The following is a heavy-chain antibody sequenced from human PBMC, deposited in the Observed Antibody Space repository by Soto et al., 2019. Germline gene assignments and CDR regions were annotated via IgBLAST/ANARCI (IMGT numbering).Heavy chain of an antibody. V-gene: IGHV3-53*01. D-gene: IGHD3-10*01. CDR2: IYTGGRT. CDR3: ASSTSAPGYFDY. CDR1: GFTVSSNY. J-gene: IGHJ4*02. Sequence: AGGSLRLSCAASGFTVSSNYMSWVRQAPGKGLEWVSVIYTGGRTYYADSVKGRFTISRDNSKNTVYLQINSLRAEDTAVYYCASSTSAPGYFDYWGQGTLVTVSS.